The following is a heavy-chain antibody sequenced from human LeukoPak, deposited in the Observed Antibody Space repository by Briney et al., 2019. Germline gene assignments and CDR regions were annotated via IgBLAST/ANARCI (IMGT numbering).Heavy chain of an antibody. CDR1: GFTFSSYA. D-gene: IGHD3-16*01. Sequence: PGGSLRLSCAASGFTFSSYAMHWVRQAPGKGLEWVAVISYDGSNKYYADSVKGRFTISRDNSKNMLYLQMNSLRAEDTAVYYCARLGFPHLFDYWGQGTLVTVSS. V-gene: IGHV3-30-3*01. CDR2: ISYDGSNK. CDR3: ARLGFPHLFDY. J-gene: IGHJ4*02.